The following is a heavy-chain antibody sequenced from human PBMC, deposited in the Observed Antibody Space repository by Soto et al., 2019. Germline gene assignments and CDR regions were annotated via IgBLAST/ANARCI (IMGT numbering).Heavy chain of an antibody. CDR2: INAGNGNT. CDR1: GYTFTSYA. J-gene: IGHJ4*02. D-gene: IGHD3-9*01. V-gene: IGHV1-3*01. CDR3: ARGDLEYYDILTGQIDD. Sequence: GASVKVSCKASGYTFTSYAMHWVRQAPGQRLEWMGWINAGNGNTKYSQKFQGRVTITRDTSASTAYMELSSLRSEDTAVYYCARGDLEYYDILTGQIDDWGQGTLVTVSS.